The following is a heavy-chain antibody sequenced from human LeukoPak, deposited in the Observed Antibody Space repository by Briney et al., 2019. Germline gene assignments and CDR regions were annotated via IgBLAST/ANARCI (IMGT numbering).Heavy chain of an antibody. J-gene: IGHJ6*02. CDR3: ARDGYDYGDNYGMDV. CDR2: ISDISSTI. D-gene: IGHD4-17*01. V-gene: IGHV3-48*01. CDR1: GFTLSSYS. Sequence: GGSLRLSCAASGFTLSSYSMNWVRQAPGKGLEWVSFISDISSTIYYADSVKGRFTISRDNAKNPLYLQMNSLRAEDTAVYYCARDGYDYGDNYGMDVWGQGTTVTVSS.